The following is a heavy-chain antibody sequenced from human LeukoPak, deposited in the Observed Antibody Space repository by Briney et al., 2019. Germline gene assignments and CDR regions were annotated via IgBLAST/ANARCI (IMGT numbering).Heavy chain of an antibody. CDR2: IYSGGST. CDR3: ARVRAVRGVDFDY. Sequence: GGSLRLSCAASGFTVSSNYMSWVRQAPGKGLEWVSVIYSGGSTYYADSVKGRFTISRDNSKNTLYLQMNSLRAEDTAVYYCARVRAVRGVDFDYWGQRTLVTVSS. D-gene: IGHD3-10*01. J-gene: IGHJ4*02. V-gene: IGHV3-53*01. CDR1: GFTVSSNY.